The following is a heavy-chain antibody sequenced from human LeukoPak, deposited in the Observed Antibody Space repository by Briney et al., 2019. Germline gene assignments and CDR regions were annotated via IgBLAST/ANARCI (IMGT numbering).Heavy chain of an antibody. Sequence: SETLSLTCTVSGGSISSYYWSWIRQPPGKGLEWIGYIYYSGSTNYNPSLKSRVTISVDTSKNQFSLKLSSVTAADTAVYYCARAMPTGGVGLYFGYWGQGTLVTVSS. D-gene: IGHD1-26*01. CDR1: GGSISSYY. CDR2: IYYSGST. V-gene: IGHV4-59*01. CDR3: ARAMPTGGVGLYFGY. J-gene: IGHJ4*02.